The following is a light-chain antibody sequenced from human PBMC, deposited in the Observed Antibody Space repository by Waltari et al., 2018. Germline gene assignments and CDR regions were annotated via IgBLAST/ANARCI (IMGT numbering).Light chain of an antibody. J-gene: IGKJ4*01. V-gene: IGKV3-11*01. CDR2: DTS. CDR1: QSFTND. Sequence: SCRASQSFTNDLAWYQQKPGQAPRLLIYDTSNRATGIPARFSGSGFGTDFTLTISSLEPEDFAVYYCQQRRDWPLTFGGGTKVEIK. CDR3: QQRRDWPLT.